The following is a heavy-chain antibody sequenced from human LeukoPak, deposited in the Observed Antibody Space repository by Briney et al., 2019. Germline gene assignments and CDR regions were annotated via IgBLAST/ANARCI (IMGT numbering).Heavy chain of an antibody. CDR2: IYHSGST. CDR3: ARGTEYYGSGSYGY. V-gene: IGHV4-4*02. J-gene: IGHJ4*02. D-gene: IGHD3-10*01. Sequence: SETLSLTCAVSGGSISSSNWWSWVRQPPGKGLEWIGEIYHSGSTNYNPSLKSRVTISVDKSKNQFSLKLSSVTAADTAVYYCARGTEYYGSGSYGYWGQGTLVTVSS. CDR1: GGSISSSNW.